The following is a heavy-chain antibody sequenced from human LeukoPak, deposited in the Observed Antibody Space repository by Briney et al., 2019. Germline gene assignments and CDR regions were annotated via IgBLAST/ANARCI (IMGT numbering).Heavy chain of an antibody. D-gene: IGHD3-22*01. J-gene: IGHJ4*02. Sequence: GGSLRLSCAACGFTFSSYAMSWVRQAPGKGLEWVSAISGSGGSTYYADSVKGRFTISRDNSKNTLYLQMNSLRAEDTAVYYCAKDGPPYYYDSSGYYVIYWGQGTLVTVSS. CDR3: AKDGPPYYYDSSGYYVIY. V-gene: IGHV3-23*01. CDR1: GFTFSSYA. CDR2: ISGSGGST.